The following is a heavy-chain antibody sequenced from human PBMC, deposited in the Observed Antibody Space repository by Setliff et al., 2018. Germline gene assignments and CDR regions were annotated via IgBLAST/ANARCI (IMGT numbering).Heavy chain of an antibody. Sequence: VSVKVSCKASGGTFSSYAISWVRQAPGQGLEWMGWISVYNGKTKYARKFQGRVTMTTDTSTRTAYMEVTSLRSDDTAVYYCATEKFPGDWGDYWGQGTLVTVSS. CDR2: ISVYNGKT. V-gene: IGHV1-18*01. D-gene: IGHD2-21*01. CDR1: GGTFSSYA. J-gene: IGHJ4*02. CDR3: ATEKFPGDWGDY.